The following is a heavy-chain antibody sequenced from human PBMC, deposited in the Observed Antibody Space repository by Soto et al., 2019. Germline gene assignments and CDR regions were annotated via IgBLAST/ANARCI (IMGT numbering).Heavy chain of an antibody. CDR3: ARDIITVIGGEIYYYFGMDV. V-gene: IGHV4-34*01. Sequence: SETLSLTCAVNGGSFREYYWSWLRQPPGKGLEWIGEINQSGTTHYNPSLKRRINISIDTSKNQFSLNLTSVTAADTATYYCARDIITVIGGEIYYYFGMDVWGQGTTVTVS. D-gene: IGHD3-10*01. CDR1: GGSFREYY. J-gene: IGHJ6*02. CDR2: INQSGTT.